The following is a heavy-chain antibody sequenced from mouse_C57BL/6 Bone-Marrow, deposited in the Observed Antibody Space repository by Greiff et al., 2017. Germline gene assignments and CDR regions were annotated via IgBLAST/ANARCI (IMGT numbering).Heavy chain of an antibody. CDR3: TTVITTVPFWYFDV. CDR2: IDPENGDT. Sequence: VQLQQSGAELVRPGASVKLSCTASGFNIKDDYMHWVKQRPEQGLEWIGWIDPENGDTEYASKFQGKATLTADTSSNTAYLQLSSLTSEDTAVYYCTTVITTVPFWYFDVWGTGTTVTVSS. CDR1: GFNIKDDY. D-gene: IGHD1-1*01. V-gene: IGHV14-4*01. J-gene: IGHJ1*03.